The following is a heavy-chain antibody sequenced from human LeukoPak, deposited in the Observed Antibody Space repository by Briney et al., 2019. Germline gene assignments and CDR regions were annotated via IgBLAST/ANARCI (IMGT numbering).Heavy chain of an antibody. D-gene: IGHD1-26*01. CDR2: INPNSGGT. V-gene: IGHV1-2*06. Sequence: ASVKVSCKASGYTFTGYYMHWVRQAPGQGLEWMGRINPNSGGTNYAQKFQGRVTMTRDTSISTAYMELSRLRSEDTAVYYCARVGSALGADDFDYWGQGTLVTVSS. J-gene: IGHJ4*02. CDR1: GYTFTGYY. CDR3: ARVGSALGADDFDY.